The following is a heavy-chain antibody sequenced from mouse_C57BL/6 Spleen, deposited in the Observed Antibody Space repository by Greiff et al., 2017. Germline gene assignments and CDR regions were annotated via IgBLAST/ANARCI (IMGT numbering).Heavy chain of an antibody. Sequence: QVQLQQPGTELVKPGASVKLSCKASGYTFTSYWMHWVKQRPGQGLEWIGNINPSNGGTNYNEKFKSKATLTVDKSSSTAYMRLSSLTSEDSAVYFCARWGFYDGYAWFAYWGQGTLVTVSA. CDR1: GYTFTSYW. J-gene: IGHJ3*01. V-gene: IGHV1-53*01. CDR3: ARWGFYDGYAWFAY. CDR2: INPSNGGT. D-gene: IGHD2-3*01.